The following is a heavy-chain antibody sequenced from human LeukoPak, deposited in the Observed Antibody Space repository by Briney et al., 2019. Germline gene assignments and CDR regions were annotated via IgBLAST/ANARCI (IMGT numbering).Heavy chain of an antibody. CDR2: ISYSSGTI. Sequence: GGSLRLSCAASGFTFSSNSMNWVRQAPGKGLEWVSYISYSSGTIYYADSVKGRFTISRDNAKNSLYLQMNSLRDEDTAVYYCARSIAAAGWQLNYWGQGTLVTVSS. J-gene: IGHJ4*02. D-gene: IGHD6-13*01. CDR1: GFTFSSNS. CDR3: ARSIAAAGWQLNY. V-gene: IGHV3-48*02.